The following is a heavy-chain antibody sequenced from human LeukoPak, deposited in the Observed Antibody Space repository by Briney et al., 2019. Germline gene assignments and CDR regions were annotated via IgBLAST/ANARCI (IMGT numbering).Heavy chain of an antibody. J-gene: IGHJ4*02. CDR1: GFPVSSNY. CDR3: ARGLGDSSGYYFGYFDY. CDR2: IYSGGST. V-gene: IGHV3-66*01. Sequence: GGALRLSCAASGFPVSSNYMSWVRQAPGKGLEWVSDIYSGGSTYYADSVKGRFTISRDNSKNTLYLQMNSLRAEDTAVYYCARGLGDSSGYYFGYFDYWGQGTLVTVSS. D-gene: IGHD3-22*01.